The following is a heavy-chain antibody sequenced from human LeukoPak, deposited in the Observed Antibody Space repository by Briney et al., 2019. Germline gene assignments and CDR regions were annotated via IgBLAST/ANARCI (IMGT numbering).Heavy chain of an antibody. V-gene: IGHV3-15*01. CDR3: TTDGEFFDY. J-gene: IGHJ4*02. CDR2: IKTKSNGGTA. CDR1: GFTFSNAW. Sequence: GGSLRLSCAASGFTFSNAWMSWVRQAPRKGLEWVGCIKTKSNGGTADYAAPVKGRFTISRDDSKDTLYLQVNSLKIEDTGVYYCTTDGEFFDYWGQGTLVTVSS.